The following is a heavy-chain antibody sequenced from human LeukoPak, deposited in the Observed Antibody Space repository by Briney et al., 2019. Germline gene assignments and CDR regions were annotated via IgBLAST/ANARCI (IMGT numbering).Heavy chain of an antibody. CDR2: ISSSSSTI. V-gene: IGHV3-48*02. D-gene: IGHD3-3*01. CDR1: GFTFSSYS. CDR3: ARDERRYYDFWSGYSHYYMDV. Sequence: GGSLRLSCAASGFTFSSYSMNWVRQAPGKGLEWASYISSSSSTIYYADSVKGRFTISRDNAKNSLYLQMNSLRDEDTAVYYCARDERRYYDFWSGYSHYYMDVWGKGTTVTVSS. J-gene: IGHJ6*03.